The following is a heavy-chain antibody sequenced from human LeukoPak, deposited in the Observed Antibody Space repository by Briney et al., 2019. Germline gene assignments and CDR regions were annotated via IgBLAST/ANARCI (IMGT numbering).Heavy chain of an antibody. J-gene: IGHJ5*02. CDR1: GYTFTGYY. CDR2: INPASGGT. Sequence: GASVKVSCKASGYTFTGYYMHWVRQAPGQGLEWMGWINPASGGTKYAQKFQGRVTMTKDTSISTAYMEVNRLTFDDTAVYYCAREGRSVAATYNWFDPWGQGTLVAVSS. D-gene: IGHD6-6*01. CDR3: AREGRSVAATYNWFDP. V-gene: IGHV1-2*02.